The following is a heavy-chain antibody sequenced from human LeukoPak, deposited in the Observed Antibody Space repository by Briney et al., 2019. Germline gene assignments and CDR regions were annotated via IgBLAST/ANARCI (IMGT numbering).Heavy chain of an antibody. CDR1: GFTFSSYE. V-gene: IGHV3-48*03. Sequence: AGGSLRLSCAASGFTFSSYEMNWIRQAPGKGLEWVSYITSSGTSIYYADSVKGRFTISRDNAKNSLYLQMNSLRAEDTAVYYCATDYGANSGGFDYWGQGTLVTVSS. J-gene: IGHJ4*02. CDR2: ITSSGTSI. CDR3: ATDYGANSGGFDY. D-gene: IGHD4-23*01.